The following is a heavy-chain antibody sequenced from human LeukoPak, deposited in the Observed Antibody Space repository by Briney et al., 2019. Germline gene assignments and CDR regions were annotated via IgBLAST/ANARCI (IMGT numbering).Heavy chain of an antibody. CDR1: GFTFSSYA. Sequence: VGSLRLSCAASGFTFSSYAMSWVRQAPGKGLEWVSAISGSTRSTYYADSVKGRFTISRDNTKNTLYLQMNSLRAEDTAVYYCANAYCSSSSCYASYYWGQGTLVTVSS. CDR3: ANAYCSSSSCYASYY. CDR2: ISGSTRST. V-gene: IGHV3-23*01. D-gene: IGHD2-2*01. J-gene: IGHJ4*02.